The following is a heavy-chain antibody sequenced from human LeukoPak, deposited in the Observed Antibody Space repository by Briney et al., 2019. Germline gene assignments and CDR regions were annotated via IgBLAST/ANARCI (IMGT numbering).Heavy chain of an antibody. CDR3: ARGLWFGETPIDFQH. D-gene: IGHD3-10*01. Sequence: SQTLSLTCPVSGGSISSGGYYWSWIRQHPGKGLEWIGYIYYSGSTYYNPSLKSRVTISVDTSKNQFSLKLSSVTAADTAVYYCARGLWFGETPIDFQHWGQCTLVTVSS. CDR1: GGSISSGGYY. CDR2: IYYSGST. J-gene: IGHJ1*01. V-gene: IGHV4-31*03.